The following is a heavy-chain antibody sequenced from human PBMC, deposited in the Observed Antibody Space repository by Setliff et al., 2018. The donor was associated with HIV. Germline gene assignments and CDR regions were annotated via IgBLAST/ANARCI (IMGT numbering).Heavy chain of an antibody. CDR3: ARYGYGFDY. V-gene: IGHV2-5*01. Sequence: SGPTLVNPTQTLTLTCTFSGFSLSIRGVGVGWIRQPPGEALEWLALIYWNDDRRYNPSLKSRLTVTKDTPKNQVVLTMTNMDPVDTATYYCARYGYGFDYWGQGTLVTVSS. D-gene: IGHD5-18*01. CDR2: IYWNDDR. CDR1: GFSLSIRGVG. J-gene: IGHJ4*02.